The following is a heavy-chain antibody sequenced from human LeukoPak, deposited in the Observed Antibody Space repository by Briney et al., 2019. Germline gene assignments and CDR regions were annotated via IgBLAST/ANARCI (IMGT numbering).Heavy chain of an antibody. CDR2: LYWNDDK. D-gene: IGHD1-26*01. Sequence: ESGPTLVNPTQTLTLTCTFSGFSLSTSGVGVGWIRQPPGRALEWLVLLYWNDDKRYSPSLKSRLTITKDTSKNQVVLTMTNMDPVDTATYYCAHRSQVLVGATALYYFDYWGQGTLVTVSS. V-gene: IGHV2-5*01. J-gene: IGHJ4*02. CDR3: AHRSQVLVGATALYYFDY. CDR1: GFSLSTSGVG.